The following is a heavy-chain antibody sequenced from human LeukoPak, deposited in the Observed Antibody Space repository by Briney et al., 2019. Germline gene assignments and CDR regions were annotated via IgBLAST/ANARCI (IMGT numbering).Heavy chain of an antibody. CDR2: ISYDGSNK. J-gene: IGHJ6*02. V-gene: IGHV3-30*18. CDR3: AKDQHRFLPSIGITMVRGGSELDYYYYYGMDV. Sequence: PGGSLRLSCAASGFTFSSYGMHWVRQAPGKGLEWVAVISYDGSNKYYADSVKGRFTISRDNSKNTLYLQMNSLRAEDTAVYYCAKDQHRFLPSIGITMVRGGSELDYYYYYGMDVWGQGTTVTASS. D-gene: IGHD3-10*01. CDR1: GFTFSSYG.